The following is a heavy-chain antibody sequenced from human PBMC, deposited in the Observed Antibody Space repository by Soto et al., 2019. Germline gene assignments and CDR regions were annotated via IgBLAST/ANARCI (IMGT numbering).Heavy chain of an antibody. J-gene: IGHJ5*02. CDR3: ARGGLFTTNWYGNWLDP. CDR1: GDTFNTYG. CDR2: VSPYKDDT. D-gene: IGHD2-8*01. Sequence: ASVKVSCKATGDTFNTYGITWVRQAPGQGLEWMGWVSPYKDDTKYSQRLQGRVTMTIDTPTSTAHMELRSLRSDDTAVYYCARGGLFTTNWYGNWLDPWGQGTLVTVSS. V-gene: IGHV1-18*01.